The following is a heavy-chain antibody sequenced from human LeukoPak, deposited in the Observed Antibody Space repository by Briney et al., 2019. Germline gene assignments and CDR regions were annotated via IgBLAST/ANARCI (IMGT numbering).Heavy chain of an antibody. V-gene: IGHV3-48*03. Sequence: GGSLRLSCAASGFTFSSYEMNWVRQAPGKGLEWVSYISGSGSTIYYADSVKGRFTISRDNAKNSLYLQMNSLRVEDTAVYYCAREWLRTYSIDYWGQGTLVTVSS. CDR2: ISGSGSTI. D-gene: IGHD5-12*01. J-gene: IGHJ4*02. CDR1: GFTFSSYE. CDR3: AREWLRTYSIDY.